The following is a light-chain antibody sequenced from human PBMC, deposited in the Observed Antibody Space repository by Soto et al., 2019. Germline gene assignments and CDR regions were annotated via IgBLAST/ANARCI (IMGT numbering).Light chain of an antibody. V-gene: IGKV3-15*01. CDR1: QSVSSN. Sequence: VLTQSTGTLSLSPGERATLSCRASQSVSSNLAWYQQKPGQSPRLLIYGASTRATGVPARFSGSGSGTEFTLTISSLQSEDFAVYYCQQYINLWTFGQGTKVDI. CDR3: QQYINLWT. J-gene: IGKJ1*01. CDR2: GAS.